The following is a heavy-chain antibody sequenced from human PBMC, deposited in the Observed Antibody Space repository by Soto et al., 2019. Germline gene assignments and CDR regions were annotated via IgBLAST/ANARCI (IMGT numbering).Heavy chain of an antibody. CDR3: AKGEGLDTYYYDSSGYLGISTYYFDY. CDR2: ISGSGGST. V-gene: IGHV3-23*01. CDR1: GFTFSSYA. J-gene: IGHJ4*02. Sequence: GGSLRLSCAASGFTFSSYAMSWVRQAPGKGLEWVSAISGSGGSTYYADSVKGRFTISRDNSKNTLYLQMNSLRAEDTAVYYCAKGEGLDTYYYDSSGYLGISTYYFDYWGQGTLVTVSS. D-gene: IGHD3-22*01.